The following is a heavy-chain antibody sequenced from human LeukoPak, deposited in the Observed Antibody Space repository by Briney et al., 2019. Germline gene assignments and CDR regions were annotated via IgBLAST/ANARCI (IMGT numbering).Heavy chain of an antibody. CDR2: IYTSGTT. CDR3: ARGGELQTFDF. V-gene: IGHV4-61*02. Sequence: SQTLSLTCSVSGGSISSGSYYWNWIRQPAGTGLDWIGRIYTSGTTNYNPSLKSRVSISMDTSKNQFSLKLSSVTAADTAVYYCARGGELQTFDFWGQGTLVTVSS. D-gene: IGHD1-26*01. J-gene: IGHJ4*02. CDR1: GGSISSGSYY.